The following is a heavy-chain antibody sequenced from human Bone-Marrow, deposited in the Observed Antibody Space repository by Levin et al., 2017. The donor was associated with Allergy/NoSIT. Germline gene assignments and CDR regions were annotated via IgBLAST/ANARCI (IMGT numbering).Heavy chain of an antibody. V-gene: IGHV3-30*18. D-gene: IGHD2-15*01. CDR1: GFTFRNYA. Sequence: LSLTCAVSGFTFRNYAMHWVRQAPGRGLEWVAFISLDGNTQYYADSVKGRFTVSRDNSNNTLHLQMNSLRVEDPAIYYCAKDTYTCSGGSCYFFDYWGQGALVTVSS. CDR2: ISLDGNTQ. J-gene: IGHJ4*02. CDR3: AKDTYTCSGGSCYFFDY.